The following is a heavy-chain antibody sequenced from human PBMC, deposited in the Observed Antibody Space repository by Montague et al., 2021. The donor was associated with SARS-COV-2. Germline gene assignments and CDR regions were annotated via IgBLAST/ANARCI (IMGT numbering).Heavy chain of an antibody. J-gene: IGHJ1*01. D-gene: IGHD6-6*01. V-gene: IGHV3-21*01. CDR1: GFTFSTSS. CDR2: TSSGSAYI. CDR3: SRDSGEQLVQD. Sequence: SLRLSCAASGFTFSTSSMNWVRQTPGKRPEWVSATSSGSAYIYYSDSVKGRFTISRDDAENSLYLQMTSLRVEDTAVYYCSRDSGEQLVQDWGQGTLVTVST.